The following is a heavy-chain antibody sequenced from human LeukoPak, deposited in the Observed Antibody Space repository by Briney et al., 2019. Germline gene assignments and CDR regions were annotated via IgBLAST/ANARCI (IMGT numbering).Heavy chain of an antibody. V-gene: IGHV1-69*06. Sequence: SVKVSCKASGGTFSSYAISWVRQAPGQGLEWMGGIIPIFGTANYAQKFQGRVTITADKSTSTAYMELSSLRSEDTAVYYCARVRGSGTHWGFDYWGQGTLVTVSS. CDR2: IIPIFGTA. J-gene: IGHJ4*02. D-gene: IGHD3-10*01. CDR1: GGTFSSYA. CDR3: ARVRGSGTHWGFDY.